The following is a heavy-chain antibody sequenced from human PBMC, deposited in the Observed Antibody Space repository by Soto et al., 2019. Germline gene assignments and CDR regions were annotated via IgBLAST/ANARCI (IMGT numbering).Heavy chain of an antibody. CDR3: ARRYGASFDY. Sequence: SETLSLTCTVTGGSITSSSYYWGWIRQPPGKGLEWIGSIYYSGSTYYNPSLKSRVTISVDTSKNQFSLKLSSVTAADTAVYYCARRYGASFDYWGQGTLVTVS. CDR2: IYYSGST. D-gene: IGHD4-17*01. V-gene: IGHV4-39*07. J-gene: IGHJ4*02. CDR1: GGSITSSSYY.